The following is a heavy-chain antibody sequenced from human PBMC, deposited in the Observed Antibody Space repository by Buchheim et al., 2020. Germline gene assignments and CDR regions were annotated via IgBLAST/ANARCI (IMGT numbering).Heavy chain of an antibody. CDR2: INPNSGGT. D-gene: IGHD5-18*01. CDR3: ARVRERGYSYGYGSNYYYYGMDV. Sequence: QVQLVQSGAEVKKPGASVKVSCKASGYTFTGYYMHWVRQAPGQGLEWMGWINPNSGGTNYAQKFQGWVTMTRDTSISTAYMELSRLRSDDTAVYYCARVRERGYSYGYGSNYYYYGMDVWGQGTT. CDR1: GYTFTGYY. V-gene: IGHV1-2*04. J-gene: IGHJ6*02.